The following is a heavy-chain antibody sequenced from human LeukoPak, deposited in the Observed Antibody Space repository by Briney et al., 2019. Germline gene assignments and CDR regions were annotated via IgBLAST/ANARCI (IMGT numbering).Heavy chain of an antibody. CDR2: INHSGST. CDR1: GGSFSGYY. J-gene: IGHJ3*01. D-gene: IGHD3-3*01. CDR3: ARITIFGVVTDDAFDV. V-gene: IGHV4-34*01. Sequence: SETLSLTCAVYGGSFSGYYWSWIRQPPGKGLEWIGEINHSGSTNYNPSLKSRVTISVDTSKNQFSLKLSSVTAADTAVCYCARITIFGVVTDDAFDVWGQGTMVTVSS.